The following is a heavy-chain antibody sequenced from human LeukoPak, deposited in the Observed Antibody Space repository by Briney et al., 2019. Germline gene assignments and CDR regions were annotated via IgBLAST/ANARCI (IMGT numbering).Heavy chain of an antibody. D-gene: IGHD1-1*01. CDR2: IGPIGVYT. V-gene: IGHV3-64*01. CDR1: GFTFSDYA. CDR3: ARSPPGRTNWNYYDY. Sequence: GGSLRLSCAASGFTFSDYAMHWVRQTPGKGLEFVSVIGPIGVYTYYANSVKGRFTISRDNSKSTVSLQMGSLRDEDVAVYYCARSPPGRTNWNYYDYWGRGTLVTVSS. J-gene: IGHJ4*02.